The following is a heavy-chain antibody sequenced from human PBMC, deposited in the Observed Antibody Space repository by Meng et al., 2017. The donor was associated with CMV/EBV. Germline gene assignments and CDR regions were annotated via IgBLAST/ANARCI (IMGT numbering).Heavy chain of an antibody. CDR2: IRYDGSNK. V-gene: IGHV3-30*02. CDR3: AKVGTISGVVIPDPYYYYGMDV. J-gene: IGHJ6*02. Sequence: GGSLRLSCAASGFTFSSYGMHWVRQAPGKGLEWVAFIRYDGSNKYYADSVKGRFTISRDNSKNTLYLQMNSLRAEDTAVYYCAKVGTISGVVIPDPYYYYGMDVWGQGTTVTVSS. D-gene: IGHD3-3*01. CDR1: GFTFSSYG.